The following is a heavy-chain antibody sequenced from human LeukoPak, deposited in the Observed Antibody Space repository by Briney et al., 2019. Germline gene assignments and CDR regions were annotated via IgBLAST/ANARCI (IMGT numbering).Heavy chain of an antibody. J-gene: IGHJ4*02. CDR1: GHTFTGFY. CDR2: INPNSGDT. V-gene: IGHV1-2*02. CDR3: ATSSPFSYYFDY. Sequence: ASVKVSCKASGHTFTGFYMHWVRQAPGQGLEWMGWINPNSGDTNYAQNFHGRVTLTRDTSINTAYMELSGLRSDDTAVYYCATSSPFSYYFDYWGQGTLVTVSS. D-gene: IGHD2-2*01.